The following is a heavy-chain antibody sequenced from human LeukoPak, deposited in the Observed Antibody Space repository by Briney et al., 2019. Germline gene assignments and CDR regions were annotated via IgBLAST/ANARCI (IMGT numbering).Heavy chain of an antibody. CDR3: ARDRRGSYWYFDL. D-gene: IGHD3-16*01. CDR1: GYSISSGYY. J-gene: IGHJ2*01. CDR2: IYHSGST. Sequence: PSETLSLTCTVSGYSISSGYYWGWIRQPPGEGLEWIGSIYHSGSTYYNPSLKSRVTISVDTSKNQFSLKLSSVTAADTAVYYCARDRRGSYWYFDLWGRGTLVTVSS. V-gene: IGHV4-38-2*02.